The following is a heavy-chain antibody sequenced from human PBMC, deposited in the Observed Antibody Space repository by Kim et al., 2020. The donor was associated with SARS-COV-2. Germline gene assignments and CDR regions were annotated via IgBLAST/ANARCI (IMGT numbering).Heavy chain of an antibody. D-gene: IGHD3-3*01. CDR3: AKDRGDFLYFDS. J-gene: IGHJ4*02. V-gene: IGHV3-23*01. CDR2: ISDTGDRT. Sequence: GGSLRLSCAPSGFTFGMYAMSWVRQAPGKGLEWVSGISDTGDRTYYADSVKGRFTISRSNSQDILYLQLNSLRAEDTAVYYCAKDRGDFLYFDSWGRGT. CDR1: GFTFGMYA.